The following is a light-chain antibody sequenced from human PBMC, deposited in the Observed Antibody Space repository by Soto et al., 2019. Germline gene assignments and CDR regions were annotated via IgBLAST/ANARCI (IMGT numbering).Light chain of an antibody. CDR3: QQYGSSGT. J-gene: IGKJ1*01. CDR2: GAS. Sequence: VLTQYPGTLSLSPGERATLSCRASQSVSSSYLAWYQQKPGQAPRLLIYGASSRATGIPDRFSGSGSGTDFTLTISRLEPEDFAVYYCQQYGSSGTFGQGTKVDI. CDR1: QSVSSSY. V-gene: IGKV3-20*01.